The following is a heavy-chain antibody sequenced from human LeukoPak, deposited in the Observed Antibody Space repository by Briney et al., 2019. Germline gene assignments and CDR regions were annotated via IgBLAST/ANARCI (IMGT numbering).Heavy chain of an antibody. V-gene: IGHV3-74*01. CDR2: INSDGSST. CDR3: ARVITYAYGMDV. D-gene: IGHD5-24*01. Sequence: GGSLRLSCAASGFTFSSYWMHWVRQAPGKGLVWVSRINSDGSSTSYADSVKGRLTISRDNAKNTLYLQMNSLRAEDTAVYYCARVITYAYGMDVWGQGTTVTVSS. CDR1: GFTFSSYW. J-gene: IGHJ6*02.